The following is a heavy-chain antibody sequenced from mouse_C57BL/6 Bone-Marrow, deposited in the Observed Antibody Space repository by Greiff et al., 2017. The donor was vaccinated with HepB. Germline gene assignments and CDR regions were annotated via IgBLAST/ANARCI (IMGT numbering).Heavy chain of an antibody. Sequence: QVQLQQSGPGLVAPSQSLSITCTVSGFSLTSYAISWVRQPPGKGLEWLGVIWTGGGTNYNSALKSRLSISKDNSKSQVFLKMNSLQTDDTARYYCARNEDYYGTPYWYFDVWGTGTTVTVSS. J-gene: IGHJ1*03. CDR3: ARNEDYYGTPYWYFDV. V-gene: IGHV2-9-1*01. CDR1: GFSLTSYA. D-gene: IGHD1-1*01. CDR2: IWTGGGT.